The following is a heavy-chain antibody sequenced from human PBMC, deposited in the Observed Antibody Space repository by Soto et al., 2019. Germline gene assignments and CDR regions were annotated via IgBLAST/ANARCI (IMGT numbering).Heavy chain of an antibody. CDR1: GGSITSGGYF. V-gene: IGHV4-31*03. J-gene: IGHJ4*02. CDR2: IYYSGST. CDR3: AREGDYCGSGSPPLLTR. Sequence: QVQLQESGPGLVKPSQTLSLTCTVSGGSITSGGYFWTWIRQHPVKGLAWMGHIYYSGSTSYNPTLKSRVTIAIDTSKNQFSLKLTSVTAADTAVYYCAREGDYCGSGSPPLLTRWGQGTLVTVSS. D-gene: IGHD3-10*01.